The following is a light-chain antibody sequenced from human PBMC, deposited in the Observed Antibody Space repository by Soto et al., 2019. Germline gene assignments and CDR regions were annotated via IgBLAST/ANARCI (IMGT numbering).Light chain of an antibody. CDR3: ATWNDSLNGLL. J-gene: IGLJ2*01. Sequence: QSVLTQPPSASGTPGQRVTISCSGSSSNIGSNTVNWYQQLPGTAPKLLIYSNHHRPSGFPDRFSASKSGTSASLAIRGLQSEDEADYYCATWNDSLNGLLFGGGTKPTAL. CDR2: SNH. V-gene: IGLV1-44*01. CDR1: SSNIGSNT.